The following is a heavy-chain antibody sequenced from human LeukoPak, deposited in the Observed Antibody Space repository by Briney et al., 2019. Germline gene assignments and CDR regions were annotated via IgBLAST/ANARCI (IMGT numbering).Heavy chain of an antibody. J-gene: IGHJ4*02. V-gene: IGHV4-59*01. CDR1: GGSISTYY. D-gene: IGHD6-13*01. CDR3: AREDSNSWYLDY. Sequence: SETLSLTCTVSGGSISTYYWSWIRQPPGKGLEWIGYIYNSGSTNYNPSLKSRVTISVDTSKNQFSLKLSSVTAADTAVYYCAREDSNSWYLDYWGQGTLVTVSS. CDR2: IYNSGST.